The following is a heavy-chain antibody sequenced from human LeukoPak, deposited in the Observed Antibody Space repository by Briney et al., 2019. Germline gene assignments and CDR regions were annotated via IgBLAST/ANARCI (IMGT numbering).Heavy chain of an antibody. CDR2: MWFDGSHK. Sequence: GGSLRLSCAASGFTFSNYGLHWVRQAPGKGLEWLAVMWFDGSHKYYADSVKGQFTTSRDNSKSMLYLQMNSLRAEDTAVYYCARDITGDPPPYYFDYWGQGSLVTVSS. V-gene: IGHV3-33*08. D-gene: IGHD7-27*01. CDR1: GFTFSNYG. CDR3: ARDITGDPPPYYFDY. J-gene: IGHJ4*02.